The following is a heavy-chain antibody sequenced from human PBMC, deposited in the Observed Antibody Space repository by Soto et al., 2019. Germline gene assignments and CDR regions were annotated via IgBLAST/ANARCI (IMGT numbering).Heavy chain of an antibody. V-gene: IGHV4-30-2*01. Sequence: QLQLQESGSGLVKPSQTLSLTCAVSGGSISSGGYSWSWIRQPPGKGLEWIGYIYHSGSTYYNPSLKRRATISVDRSKNQFSLKLSSVTAAGTAVYSCARGGGYTFDYWGQGTLVTVSS. CDR1: GGSISSGGYS. CDR3: ARGGGYTFDY. CDR2: IYHSGST. J-gene: IGHJ4*02. D-gene: IGHD3-16*01.